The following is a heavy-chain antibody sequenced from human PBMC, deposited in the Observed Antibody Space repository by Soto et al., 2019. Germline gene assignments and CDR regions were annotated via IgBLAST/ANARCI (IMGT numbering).Heavy chain of an antibody. D-gene: IGHD2-15*01. Sequence: QPGGSLRLSCAASGFTFSSYAMSWVRQAPGKGLEWVSAISGSGGSTYYADSVKGRFTISRDNSKNTLYLQMNSLRAEDTAVYYCAKDLGYCSGGSCYIFDYWGQGTLVTVSS. CDR1: GFTFSSYA. CDR2: ISGSGGST. CDR3: AKDLGYCSGGSCYIFDY. J-gene: IGHJ4*02. V-gene: IGHV3-23*01.